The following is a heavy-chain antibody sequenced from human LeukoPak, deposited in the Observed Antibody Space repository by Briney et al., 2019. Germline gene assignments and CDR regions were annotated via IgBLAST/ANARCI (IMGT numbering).Heavy chain of an antibody. Sequence: ASVKVSCKASGYTFTSYGISWVRQAPGQGLEWMGWISAYNGNTNYAQKLQGRVTMTTDTSTSTAYMELRSLRSDDTAVYYCASRGSYSSSWYERGPFDCWGQGTLVTVSS. D-gene: IGHD6-13*01. J-gene: IGHJ4*02. CDR3: ASRGSYSSSWYERGPFDC. CDR2: ISAYNGNT. V-gene: IGHV1-18*01. CDR1: GYTFTSYG.